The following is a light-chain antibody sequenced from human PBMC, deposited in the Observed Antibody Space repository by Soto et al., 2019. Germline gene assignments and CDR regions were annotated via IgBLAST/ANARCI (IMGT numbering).Light chain of an antibody. CDR2: ESS. CDR1: SSDVGSYNL. Sequence: QSALTQPASVSGSPRQSITISCTGTSSDVGSYNLVSWYRQHPGKAPKLMIYESSKRPSGLSNRFSGSKSGNTASLTISGLQAEDEADYYCCSYVGSSTLVFGGGTQLTVL. CDR3: CSYVGSSTLV. J-gene: IGLJ7*01. V-gene: IGLV2-23*01.